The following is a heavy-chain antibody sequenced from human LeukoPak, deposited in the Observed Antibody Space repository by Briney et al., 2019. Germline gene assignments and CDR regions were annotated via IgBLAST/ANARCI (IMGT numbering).Heavy chain of an antibody. CDR2: INPNSGGT. CDR1: GGTFSSYA. Sequence: ASVKVSCKASGGTFSSYAISWVRQAPGQGLEWMGWINPNSGGTNYAQKFQGRVTMTRDTSISTAYMELSRLRSDDTAVYYCARGNRYCSGGSCAYAFDIWGQGTMVTVSS. J-gene: IGHJ3*02. D-gene: IGHD2-15*01. V-gene: IGHV1-2*02. CDR3: ARGNRYCSGGSCAYAFDI.